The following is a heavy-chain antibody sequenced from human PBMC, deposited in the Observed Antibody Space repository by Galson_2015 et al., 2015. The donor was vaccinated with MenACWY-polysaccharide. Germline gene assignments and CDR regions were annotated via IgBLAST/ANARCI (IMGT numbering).Heavy chain of an antibody. CDR3: ARGHYGLDV. CDR1: GFTFSSYW. V-gene: IGHV3-7*03. Sequence: SLRLSCAASGFTFSSYWMSWVRQAPGKGLEWVAHIKRDESEKYYVDSVKGRFAISRDNSKNSLYLQMNSLRAEDTAVCSCARGHYGLDVWGQGTTVIVSS. J-gene: IGHJ6*02. CDR2: IKRDESEK.